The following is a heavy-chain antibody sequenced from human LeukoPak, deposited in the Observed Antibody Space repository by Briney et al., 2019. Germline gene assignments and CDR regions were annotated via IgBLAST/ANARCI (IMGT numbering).Heavy chain of an antibody. CDR3: ARAYYGSGASGYYYYYMDV. CDR2: IHYSGST. D-gene: IGHD3-10*01. CDR1: GGSISSYY. Sequence: SETLSLTCNVSGGSISSYYWSWIRQPPGKGLEWIGYIHYSGSTNYNPSLKSRVTTSVDTSKNQFSLKLSSVTAADTAVYYCARAYYGSGASGYYYYYMDVWGKGTTVTVSS. J-gene: IGHJ6*03. V-gene: IGHV4-59*01.